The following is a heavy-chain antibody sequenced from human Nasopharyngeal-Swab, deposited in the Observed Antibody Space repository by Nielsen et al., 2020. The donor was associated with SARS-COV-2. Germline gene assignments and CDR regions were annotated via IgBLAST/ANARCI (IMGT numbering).Heavy chain of an antibody. CDR1: GFTFSSYA. CDR2: ISYDGSNK. D-gene: IGHD3-9*01. Sequence: GGSLRLSCAASGFTFSSYAMHWVRQAPGKGLEWVAVISYDGSNKYYADSVKGRFTISRDNSKNTLYLQMNSLRAEDTAVYYCARGCVLTGPSCYYYGMDVWSQGTTVTVSS. CDR3: ARGCVLTGPSCYYYGMDV. J-gene: IGHJ6*02. V-gene: IGHV3-30-3*01.